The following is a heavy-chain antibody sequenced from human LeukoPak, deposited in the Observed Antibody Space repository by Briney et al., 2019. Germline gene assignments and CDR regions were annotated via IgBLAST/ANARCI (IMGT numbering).Heavy chain of an antibody. CDR3: AGGVAAAGTLGLFDY. J-gene: IGHJ4*02. CDR1: GYTFTSYG. V-gene: IGHV1-18*01. Sequence: ASVKVSCKASGYTFTSYGISWVRQAPGQGLEWMGWISAYNGNTNYAQKLQGRVTMTTDTSTSTAYMELRSLRSDDTAVYYCAGGVAAAGTLGLFDYWGQGTLVTVSS. CDR2: ISAYNGNT. D-gene: IGHD6-13*01.